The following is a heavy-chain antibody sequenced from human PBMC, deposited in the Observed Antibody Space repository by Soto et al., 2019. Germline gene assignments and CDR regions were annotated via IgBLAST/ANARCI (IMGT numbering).Heavy chain of an antibody. J-gene: IGHJ5*02. V-gene: IGHV4-38-2*01. CDR2: VYHTGTT. Sequence: SETLSLTCAVSGYSISSGYFWAWIRQPPGKGLEWIGNVYHTGTTYYNPSLKSRVTIPVDTSKNQFSLNLNFVTAADTALYYCARVPKGGFDPWGQGTLVTVSS. CDR3: ARVPKGGFDP. CDR1: GYSISSGYF. D-gene: IGHD3-16*01.